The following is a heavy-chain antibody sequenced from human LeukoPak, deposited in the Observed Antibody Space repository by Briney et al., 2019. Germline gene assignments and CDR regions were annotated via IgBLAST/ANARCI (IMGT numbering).Heavy chain of an antibody. CDR3: AREGGHNYGREFDF. J-gene: IGHJ4*02. CDR2: ISAYNGNT. V-gene: IGHV1-18*01. Sequence: GASVKVSCKASGYTFTTYGISWARQAPGQGLEWMGWISAYNGNTNYAQKLQGRVTMTTDKSTSTAYMELRSLRSDDTAVYYCAREGGHNYGREFDFWGQGTLVTVSS. CDR1: GYTFTTYG. D-gene: IGHD5-18*01.